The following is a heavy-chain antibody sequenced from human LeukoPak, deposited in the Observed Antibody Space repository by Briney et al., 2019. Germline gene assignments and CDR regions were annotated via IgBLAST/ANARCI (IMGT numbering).Heavy chain of an antibody. CDR3: ARQYYYHGRAYTFLDY. J-gene: IGHJ4*02. V-gene: IGHV4-61*01. D-gene: IGHD3-22*01. CDR1: GGSVSSDNYY. Sequence: PWETLSLTCTVSGGSVSSDNYYWTWIRQPPGKGLQWIGYMSYSGSTNSNPSLKRRVTISLHTSKYQFSLRLSSLPAAASAVYSGARQYYYHGRAYTFLDYWGQGTLVTASS. CDR2: MSYSGST.